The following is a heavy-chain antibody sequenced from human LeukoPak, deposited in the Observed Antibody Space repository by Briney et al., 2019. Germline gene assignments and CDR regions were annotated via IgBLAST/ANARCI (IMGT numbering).Heavy chain of an antibody. D-gene: IGHD3-3*01. V-gene: IGHV4-59*01. CDR1: GGSFSVYY. J-gene: IGHJ3*02. CDR3: AAEIGLELDI. Sequence: PSETLSLTCAVYGGSFSVYYWSWIRQPPGKGLEWIGYIYYSGSTNYNPSLKSRVTISVDTSKNQFSLKLSSVTAADTAVYYCAAEIGLELDIWGQGTMVTVSS. CDR2: IYYSGST.